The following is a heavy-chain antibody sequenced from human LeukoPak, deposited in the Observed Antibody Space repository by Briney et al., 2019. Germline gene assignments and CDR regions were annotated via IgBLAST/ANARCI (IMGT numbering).Heavy chain of an antibody. CDR2: IGGDAVAT. D-gene: IGHD1-1*01. CDR1: GFTFSEFA. Sequence: GGSLRLSCAASGFTFSEFAMNWVRQAPGKGLGWVSVIGGDAVATYYADSVKGRFTISRDNSKNTLSLQMNSLRPEDTAVYYCAKDSWSRNGIYDPFDIWGRGTMVTVSS. J-gene: IGHJ3*02. V-gene: IGHV3-23*01. CDR3: AKDSWSRNGIYDPFDI.